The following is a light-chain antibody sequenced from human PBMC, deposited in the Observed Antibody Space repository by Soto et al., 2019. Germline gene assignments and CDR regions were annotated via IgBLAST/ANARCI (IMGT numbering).Light chain of an antibody. Sequence: DIVMTQSPSTLSVSLGDRATLSCRASQSVSSNLAWYQQKPGKAPRLLIYGASTMATGIPATFSGSGSGTEFTLTISSLQSEDFTVYYCQQYNNWPPFTFGQGTKLEIK. V-gene: IGKV3-15*01. J-gene: IGKJ2*01. CDR3: QQYNNWPPFT. CDR2: GAS. CDR1: QSVSSN.